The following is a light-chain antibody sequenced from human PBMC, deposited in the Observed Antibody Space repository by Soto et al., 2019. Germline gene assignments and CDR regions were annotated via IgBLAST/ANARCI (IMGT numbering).Light chain of an antibody. Sequence: DVQMTQSPSTLSASVGDRVTITCRASQSISPWLAWYQQKPGKAPKLLIYKTSILESGVPSRFSGSGSGTEFTFTVTSLQPDDFVACYLQQYNSLFTFGPGATVDIK. CDR3: QQYNSLFT. CDR1: QSISPW. CDR2: KTS. V-gene: IGKV1-5*03. J-gene: IGKJ3*01.